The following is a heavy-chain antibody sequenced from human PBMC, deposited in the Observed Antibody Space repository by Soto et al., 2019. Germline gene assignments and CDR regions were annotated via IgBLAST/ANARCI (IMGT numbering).Heavy chain of an antibody. CDR2: ISPTGVQR. CDR1: RFTFRNYC. Sequence: GGSLRLSGAASRFTFRNYCISWVRQGPWKGLEWVSGISPTGVQRFYVDSVKRRFFISRDNSQNTLSLEMSNLRADDTAVYYCAKRYGSGSYGDFHSSYDMDICGRGNWLTVSS. CDR3: AKRYGSGSYGDFHSSYDMDI. V-gene: IGHV3-23*01. D-gene: IGHD3-10*01. J-gene: IGHJ6*02.